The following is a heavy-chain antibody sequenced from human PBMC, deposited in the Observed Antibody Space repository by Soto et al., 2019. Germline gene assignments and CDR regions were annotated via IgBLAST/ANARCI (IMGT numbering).Heavy chain of an antibody. D-gene: IGHD2-2*01. CDR1: GFTFSSYA. CDR2: ISGSGGST. J-gene: IGHJ4*02. Sequence: AGGSLRLSCAASGFTFSSYAMSWVRQAPGKGLEWVSAISGSGGSTYYADSVKGRFTISRDNSKNTLYLQMNSLRSDDTAVYYCARANIVVVPADKYYFDYWGQGTLVTVSS. V-gene: IGHV3-23*01. CDR3: ARANIVVVPADKYYFDY.